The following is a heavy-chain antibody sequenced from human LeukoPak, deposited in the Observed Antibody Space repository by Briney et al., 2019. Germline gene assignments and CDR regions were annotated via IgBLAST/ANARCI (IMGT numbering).Heavy chain of an antibody. D-gene: IGHD5-12*01. Sequence: PGGSLRPSCAASGFTFSSYWMSWVRQAPGKGLEWVANIKQDGSEKYYVDSVKGRFTISRDNAKNSLYLQMNSLRAEDTAVYYCARYGGYDSYYFDYWGQGTLVTVSS. V-gene: IGHV3-7*01. CDR1: GFTFSSYW. CDR2: IKQDGSEK. J-gene: IGHJ4*02. CDR3: ARYGGYDSYYFDY.